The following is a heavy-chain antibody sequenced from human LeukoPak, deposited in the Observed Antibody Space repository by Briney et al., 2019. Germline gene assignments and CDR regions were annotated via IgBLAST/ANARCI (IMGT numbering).Heavy chain of an antibody. CDR1: GYTFTNYY. CDR3: ARPGGGLDY. V-gene: IGHV1-2*02. D-gene: IGHD3-16*01. CDR2: INPNSDGT. Sequence: GASVKVSCKVSGYTFTNYYMHWGRQAPGQGLEWVGWINPNSDGTNYAQKFQGRVTMTSDTSISTAYMELSRLRSDDTAVYYCARPGGGLDYWGQGTLVTVSS. J-gene: IGHJ4*02.